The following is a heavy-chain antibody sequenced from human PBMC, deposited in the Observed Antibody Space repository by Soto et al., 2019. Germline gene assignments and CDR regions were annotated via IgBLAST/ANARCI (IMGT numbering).Heavy chain of an antibody. CDR1: GGSISSYY. V-gene: IGHV4-59*01. CDR2: IYYSGST. D-gene: IGHD5-12*01. CDR3: ARAGGYDEANFDY. Sequence: SETLSLTYTVSGGSISSYYWSWIRQPPGKGLEWIGYIYYSGSTNYNPSLKSRVTISVDTSKNQFSLKLSSVTAADAAVYYCARAGGYDEANFDYWGQGTLVTVSS. J-gene: IGHJ4*02.